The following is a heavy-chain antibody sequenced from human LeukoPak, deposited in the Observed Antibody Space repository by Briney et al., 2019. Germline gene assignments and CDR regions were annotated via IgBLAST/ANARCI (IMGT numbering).Heavy chain of an antibody. CDR3: AKDTGGFHDY. CDR1: GFTFSSYG. J-gene: IGHJ4*02. CDR2: ISYDGSNK. D-gene: IGHD7-27*01. V-gene: IGHV3-30*18. Sequence: GRSLRLSCAASGFTFSSYGMPWVRQAPGKGLEWVAVISYDGSNKYYADSVKGRFTISRDNSKNTLYLQMNSLRAEDTAVYYCAKDTGGFHDYWGQGTLVTVSS.